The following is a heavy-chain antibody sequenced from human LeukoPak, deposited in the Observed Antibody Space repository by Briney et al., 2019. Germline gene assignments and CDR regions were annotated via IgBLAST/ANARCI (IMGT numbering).Heavy chain of an antibody. J-gene: IGHJ6*02. CDR3: AKDEATGGFAPGYFYGMGV. CDR1: GLRLEVFA. V-gene: IGHV3-9*01. D-gene: IGHD3-16*01. CDR2: ISLRGTAT. Sequence: GRSLRLSWVLFGLRLEVFATRCGSAAPGERLGRGSGISLRGTATRYAHSVKGRFTIPRDRAKTSLYLKLDSLRVEDTALYYCAKDEATGGFAPGYFYGMGVWGQGTTVTVSS.